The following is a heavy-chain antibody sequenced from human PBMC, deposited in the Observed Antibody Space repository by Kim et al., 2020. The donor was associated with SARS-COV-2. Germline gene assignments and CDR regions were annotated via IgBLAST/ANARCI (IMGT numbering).Heavy chain of an antibody. CDR3: ARDWDYGITGTTPRAKKYNWFDP. Sequence: SVKVSCKASGGTFSSYAISWVRQAPGQGLEWMGGIIPIFGTANYAQKFQGRVTITADESTSTAYMELSSLRSEDTAVYYCARDWDYGITGTTPRAKKYNWFDPWGQGTLVTVSS. J-gene: IGHJ5*02. CDR1: GGTFSSYA. V-gene: IGHV1-69*13. CDR2: IIPIFGTA. D-gene: IGHD1-7*01.